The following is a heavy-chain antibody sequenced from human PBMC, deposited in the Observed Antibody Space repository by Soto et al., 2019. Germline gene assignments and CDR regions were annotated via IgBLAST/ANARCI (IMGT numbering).Heavy chain of an antibody. CDR3: AKVITARPLGEYFQH. V-gene: IGHV3-30*18. D-gene: IGHD6-6*01. Sequence: GGSLRLSCAASGFTFSSYGMHWVRQAPGQGLEWVAVISYDGSNKYYADSVKGRLTISRDNSKNTLYLQMNSLRAEDTAVYYCAKVITARPLGEYFQHWGQGTLVTVSS. CDR1: GFTFSSYG. J-gene: IGHJ1*01. CDR2: ISYDGSNK.